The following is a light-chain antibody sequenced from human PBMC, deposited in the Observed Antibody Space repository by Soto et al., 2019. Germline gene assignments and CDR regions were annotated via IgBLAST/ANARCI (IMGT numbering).Light chain of an antibody. CDR3: QQYEKYST. V-gene: IGKV1-39*01. J-gene: IGKJ1*01. Sequence: DIQMTQTPSSLSASVGDRVTITCVASQSISSYLNWYQQKPGKAPKLLIYAASSLQSGVPSRFSGSGSGTDFTLTVTRLQPDDFATYFCQQYEKYSTFGHGTKVDI. CDR1: QSISSY. CDR2: AAS.